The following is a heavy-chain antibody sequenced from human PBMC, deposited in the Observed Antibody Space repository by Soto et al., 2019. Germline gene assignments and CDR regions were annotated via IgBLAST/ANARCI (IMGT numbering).Heavy chain of an antibody. J-gene: IGHJ4*02. D-gene: IGHD3-16*01. CDR1: GFTFSNAW. Sequence: PGGSLRLSCAASGFTFSNAWMSWVRQAPGKGLEWVGRIKSKTDGGTTDYAAPVKGRFTISRDDSKNTLYLQMNSLKTEDTAVYYCTTSDYVSQYYFDYWGQGTLVTVS. CDR2: IKSKTDGGTT. V-gene: IGHV3-15*01. CDR3: TTSDYVSQYYFDY.